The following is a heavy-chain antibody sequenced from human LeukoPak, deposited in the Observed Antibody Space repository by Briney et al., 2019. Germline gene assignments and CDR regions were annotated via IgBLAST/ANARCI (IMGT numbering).Heavy chain of an antibody. D-gene: IGHD3-22*01. CDR3: ARDHDSSSGDAFDI. V-gene: IGHV3-53*01. CDR2: IYSSGTT. Sequence: GGSLRLSCAASGFTVSSNYMSWVRQAPGKGLEWVSVIYSSGTTYYADSVKGRFTISRDNSRNTLYLQMNSLRAEDTAVYYCARDHDSSSGDAFDIWGQGTMVTVSS. J-gene: IGHJ3*02. CDR1: GFTVSSNY.